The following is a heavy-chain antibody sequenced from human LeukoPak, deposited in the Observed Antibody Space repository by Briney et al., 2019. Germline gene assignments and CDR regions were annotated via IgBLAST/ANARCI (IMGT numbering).Heavy chain of an antibody. J-gene: IGHJ4*02. V-gene: IGHV3-23*01. CDR3: AKHRGYGGNSGYFDY. Sequence: GGSLRLSCAASGFTFSSYAMSWVRQAPGKGLEWVSAISGSGGSTYYADSVKGRFTISRDNSKNTLYLQMNSLRAEDTAVYYCAKHRGYGGNSGYFDYWGQGTLVTVSS. CDR2: ISGSGGST. CDR1: GFTFSSYA. D-gene: IGHD4-23*01.